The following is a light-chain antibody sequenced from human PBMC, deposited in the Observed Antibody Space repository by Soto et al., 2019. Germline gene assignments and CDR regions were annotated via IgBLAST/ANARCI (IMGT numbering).Light chain of an antibody. CDR2: GAS. CDR1: QSVSSSY. V-gene: IGKV3D-15*01. J-gene: IGKJ4*01. Sequence: IVLSQSPGTVSLSPGERATLSCRASQSVSSSYLAWYQQKPGQAPRLLIYGASSRATGIPARFSGSRSGPEFTLTINSLQSEDFAIYYCQPYNNWPLTFGGGTKVDIK. CDR3: QPYNNWPLT.